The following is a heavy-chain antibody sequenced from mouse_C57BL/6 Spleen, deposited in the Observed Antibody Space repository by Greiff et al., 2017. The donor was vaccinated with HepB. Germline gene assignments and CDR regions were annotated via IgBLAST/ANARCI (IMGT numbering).Heavy chain of an antibody. J-gene: IGHJ2*01. CDR3: VRRGYYGNYYFDY. D-gene: IGHD2-1*01. Sequence: EVKLVESGGGLVQPKGSLKLSCAASGFSFNTYAMNWVRQAPGKGLEWVARIRSKSNNYATYYADSVKDRFTISRDDSESMLYLQMNNLKTEDTAMYYCVRRGYYGNYYFDYWGQGTTLTVSS. V-gene: IGHV10-1*01. CDR1: GFSFNTYA. CDR2: IRSKSNNYAT.